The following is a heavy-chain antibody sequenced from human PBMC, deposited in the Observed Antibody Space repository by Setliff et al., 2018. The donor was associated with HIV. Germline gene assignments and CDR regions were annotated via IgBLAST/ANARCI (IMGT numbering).Heavy chain of an antibody. J-gene: IGHJ6*03. Sequence: PSETLSLTCTVSGGSISSSIYYWTWIRQSAGKGLEWIGHIYITGDTDYNPSLKSRVTISVDTSKNQYSLKLTSLIAADTAVYYCARSLAYCSGGGCSSGNYYYMDVWGKGTTVTVSS. CDR2: IYITGDT. V-gene: IGHV4-61*09. CDR1: GGSISSSIYY. CDR3: ARSLAYCSGGGCSSGNYYYMDV. D-gene: IGHD2-15*01.